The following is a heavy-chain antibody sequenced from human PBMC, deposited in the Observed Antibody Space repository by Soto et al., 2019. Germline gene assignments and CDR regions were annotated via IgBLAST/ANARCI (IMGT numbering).Heavy chain of an antibody. CDR3: AQDEASVAGTPLES. CDR1: GFTFSNYA. V-gene: IGHV3-23*01. CDR2: ISGSGRTT. Sequence: GGSLRLSCAASGFTFSNYAMNWVRQAPGKGLQWVSAISGSGRTTYYADSVRGRFTISRDNSKNTLFLQMNNLSAEDTAVYYCAQDEASVAGTPLESWGQGTLVTVSS. D-gene: IGHD6-19*01. J-gene: IGHJ4*02.